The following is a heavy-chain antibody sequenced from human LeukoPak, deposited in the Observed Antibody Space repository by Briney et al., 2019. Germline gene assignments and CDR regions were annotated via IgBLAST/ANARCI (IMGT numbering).Heavy chain of an antibody. J-gene: IGHJ4*02. Sequence: XXXAVXXGSFXGXXWSWIRXPPGXXLEWIGEINHSGSTNYNPSLKSRVTISVDTSKNQFSLKLSSVTAADTAVYYCARQDGSGSNDYWGQGTLVTVSS. CDR3: ARQDGSGSNDY. V-gene: IGHV4-34*01. D-gene: IGHD3-10*01. CDR2: INHSGST. CDR1: XGSFXGXX.